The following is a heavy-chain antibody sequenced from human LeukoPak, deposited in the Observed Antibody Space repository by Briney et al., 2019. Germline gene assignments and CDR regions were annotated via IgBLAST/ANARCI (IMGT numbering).Heavy chain of an antibody. CDR1: GFTFNNNA. J-gene: IGHJ4*02. CDR2: ISAGGGST. V-gene: IGHV3-23*01. Sequence: GGSLRLSCAPSGFTFNNNAMTWVRQAPGKGLFWVSGISAGGGSTYYADSVKGRFTISRDNSRNTLYLQMNSLRAEDTAVYYCAKDAAGPEYWGQGTLVTVSS. CDR3: AKDAAGPEY. D-gene: IGHD6-13*01.